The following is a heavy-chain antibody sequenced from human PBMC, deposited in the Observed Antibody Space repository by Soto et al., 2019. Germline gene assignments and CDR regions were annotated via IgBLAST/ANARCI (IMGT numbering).Heavy chain of an antibody. CDR1: GYTFTGYY. V-gene: IGHV1-2*04. Sequence: ASVKVSCKASGYTFTGYYMHWVRQAPGQGLEWMGWINPNSGGTNYAQKFQGWVTMTRDTSISTAYMELSRLRSDDTAVYYCAREVSSPYYYYYMDVWGKGTTVTVSS. CDR3: AREVSSPYYYYYMDV. CDR2: INPNSGGT. D-gene: IGHD3-16*02. J-gene: IGHJ6*03.